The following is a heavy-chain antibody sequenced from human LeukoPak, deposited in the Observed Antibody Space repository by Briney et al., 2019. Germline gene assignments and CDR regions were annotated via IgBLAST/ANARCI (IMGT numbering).Heavy chain of an antibody. D-gene: IGHD1-26*01. J-gene: IGHJ4*02. V-gene: IGHV3-48*03. CDR3: ARRLSIVGANFFDY. CDR1: GFTFSSYE. Sequence: GGSLRLSCEVSGFTFSSYEMNWVRQAPGKGLEWVSYIPSSGSIIYYTDSVKGRFTISRDNAKNSLYLQMNSLRAEDTAVYYCARRLSIVGANFFDYWGQGTLATVSS. CDR2: IPSSGSII.